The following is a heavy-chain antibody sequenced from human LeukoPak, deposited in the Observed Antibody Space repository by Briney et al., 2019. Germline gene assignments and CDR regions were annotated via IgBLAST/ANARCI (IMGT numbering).Heavy chain of an antibody. Sequence: GGSQRLSCTASGFTFSGYWMHWVRQAPGKGLVWVSRINSDGGSTSYADSVKGRFTISRDNAKNTLYLQMNSLRAEDTAVYYCARRIQGMAPYYFDYWGQGTLVTVSS. D-gene: IGHD5-24*01. CDR1: GFTFSGYW. V-gene: IGHV3-74*01. J-gene: IGHJ4*02. CDR3: ARRIQGMAPYYFDY. CDR2: INSDGGST.